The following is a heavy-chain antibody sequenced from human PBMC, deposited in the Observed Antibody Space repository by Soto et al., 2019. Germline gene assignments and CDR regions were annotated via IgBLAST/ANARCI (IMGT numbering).Heavy chain of an antibody. V-gene: IGHV3-11*01. CDR2: SSSGGSTM. Sequence: GGSLRLSCAASGFPFSDYYMSWIRQAPGKGLEWVSYSSSGGSTMYYADSVKGRFTISRDNAKNSVYLQMNSLRAEDTAVYYCAPQWHQDYSWGQGTLVTVSS. D-gene: IGHD2-21*01. J-gene: IGHJ5*02. CDR1: GFPFSDYY. CDR3: APQWHQDYS.